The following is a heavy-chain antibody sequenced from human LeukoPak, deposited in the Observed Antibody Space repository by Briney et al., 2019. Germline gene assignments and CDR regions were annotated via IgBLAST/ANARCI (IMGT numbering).Heavy chain of an antibody. CDR3: AKAASPTTRYFDY. Sequence: HPGGSLRLSCAASGFTFSSYAMSWVRQAPGKGLEWVSGISGSGGSTYYADSVKGRFTISRDNSKNTLYLQMNSLRAEDTAVYYCAKAASPTTRYFDYWGQGTLVTVSS. J-gene: IGHJ4*02. V-gene: IGHV3-23*01. D-gene: IGHD1-26*01. CDR2: ISGSGGST. CDR1: GFTFSSYA.